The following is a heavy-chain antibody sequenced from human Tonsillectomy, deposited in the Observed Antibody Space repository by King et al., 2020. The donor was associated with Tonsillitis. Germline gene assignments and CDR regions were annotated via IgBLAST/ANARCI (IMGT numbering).Heavy chain of an antibody. CDR2: IKTDGGDT. V-gene: IGHV3-74*01. D-gene: IGHD2-2*01. Sequence: VQLVESGGALVQPGGSLRLSCVASGFTFSNYWMHWVRQAPGKGLVWVSRIKTDGGDTTYADSVKGRFTISRDNAKNTVYLHMNSLRVDDTAVYYCMKDQGFGWGRGTLVTVSS. CDR1: GFTFSNYW. J-gene: IGHJ4*02. CDR3: MKDQGFG.